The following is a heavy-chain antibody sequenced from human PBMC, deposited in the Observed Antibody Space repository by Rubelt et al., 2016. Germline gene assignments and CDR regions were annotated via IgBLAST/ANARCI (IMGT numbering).Heavy chain of an antibody. CDR1: GGSISSSSYY. D-gene: IGHD2-8*01. CDR2: IYYSGST. Sequence: QVQLQESGPGLVKPSETLSLTCTVSGGSISSSSYYWGWIRQPPGKGLEWIGSIYYSGSTYYNPSLKSRVTISVDTSRNQCALKLSSVTAADTAVYYCALCTNPYYYGMDVWGQGTTVTVSS. CDR3: ALCTNPYYYGMDV. J-gene: IGHJ6*02. V-gene: IGHV4-39*07.